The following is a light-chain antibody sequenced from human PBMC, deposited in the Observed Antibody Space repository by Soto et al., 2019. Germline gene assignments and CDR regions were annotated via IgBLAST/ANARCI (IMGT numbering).Light chain of an antibody. CDR3: AAWDDSLSDEV. CDR2: RNN. CDR1: SSNIGSNY. Sequence: QSVLTQPPSTSGTPGQRVTISCSGSSSNIGSNYVYWYQQVPGTAPKLLIYRNNQRPSGVPDRFSGSKSGTSASLAISGLRSEDEADYYCAAWDDSLSDEVFGGGTKLTVL. V-gene: IGLV1-47*01. J-gene: IGLJ2*01.